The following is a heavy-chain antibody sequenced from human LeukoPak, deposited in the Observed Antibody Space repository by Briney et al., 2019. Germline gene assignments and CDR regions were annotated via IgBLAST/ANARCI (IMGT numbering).Heavy chain of an antibody. CDR3: ARAIGSWYYFDY. CDR1: GFTVSSNY. V-gene: IGHV3-53*01. D-gene: IGHD6-13*01. CDR2: IYTGGST. J-gene: IGHJ4*02. Sequence: GGSLRLSCAASGFTVSSNYMAWVRQVRAKGLEWVSVIYTGGSTYYADSVKGRFTISRDNSKNTLYLQMSSLRAEDTAVYYCARAIGSWYYFDYWGQGTLVTVSS.